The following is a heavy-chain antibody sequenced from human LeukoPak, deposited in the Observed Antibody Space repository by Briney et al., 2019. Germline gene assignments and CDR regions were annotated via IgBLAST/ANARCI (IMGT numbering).Heavy chain of an antibody. D-gene: IGHD3-22*01. CDR3: AKGYYYGSSGYPYFDY. CDR1: GFTFSSYA. CDR2: ISGSGGGT. J-gene: IGHJ4*02. V-gene: IGHV3-23*01. Sequence: GGSLRLSCAASGFTFSSYAMNWVRQAPGKGLEWVSAISGSGGGTYYSDSVKGRFTISRDNSENTLYLQMNSLRAEDTAVYYCAKGYYYGSSGYPYFDYWGQGTLVTVSS.